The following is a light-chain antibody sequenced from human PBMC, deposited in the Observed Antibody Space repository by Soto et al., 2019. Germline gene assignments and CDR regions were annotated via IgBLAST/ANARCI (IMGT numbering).Light chain of an antibody. J-gene: IGKJ2*03. V-gene: IGKV1-5*03. CDR3: QQYNTVSS. Sequence: IQMSQSPSTLSASLGETVTITCRASQSIGKGLAWHHQKPGQAPDLLIHSSSTLQSGVPSRFSGSGSGTEFNLTITNVQPDDSATYYCQQYNTVSSFGQGTRLEI. CDR1: QSIGKG. CDR2: SSS.